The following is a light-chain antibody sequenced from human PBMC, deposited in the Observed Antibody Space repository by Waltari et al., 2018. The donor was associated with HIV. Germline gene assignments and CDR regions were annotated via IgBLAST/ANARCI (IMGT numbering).Light chain of an antibody. Sequence: QSALTQPASGSGSPGQSITTSCPGPTSDVGGNNYVSWNQQHPGKAPRVIIYDVSNRPSGVSDRFSGSKSGNTASLTISGLQAEDEGDYFCSSYRNSTFYVFGNGTKVTVL. CDR3: SSYRNSTFYV. CDR1: TSDVGGNNY. CDR2: DVS. J-gene: IGLJ1*01. V-gene: IGLV2-14*03.